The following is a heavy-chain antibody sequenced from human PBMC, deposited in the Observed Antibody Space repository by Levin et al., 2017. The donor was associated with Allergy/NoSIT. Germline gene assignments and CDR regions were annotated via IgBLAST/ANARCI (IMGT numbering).Heavy chain of an antibody. D-gene: IGHD3-22*01. CDR2: ITSSGHST. V-gene: IGHV3-23*01. Sequence: PSETLSLTCAASGFTFTSYDMNWVRQAPGKGLEWVSTITSSGHSTYYADSVKGRFTISRDNSKNTLYLQMNSLSAEDTAVYYCAAADYYDSRGFDYWGQGTLVTVSS. CDR3: AAADYYDSRGFDY. J-gene: IGHJ4*02. CDR1: GFTFTSYD.